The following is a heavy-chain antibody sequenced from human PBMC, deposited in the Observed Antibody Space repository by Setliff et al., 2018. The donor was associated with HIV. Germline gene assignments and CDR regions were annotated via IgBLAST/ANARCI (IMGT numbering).Heavy chain of an antibody. D-gene: IGHD3-10*01. J-gene: IGHJ1*01. V-gene: IGHV3-23*01. Sequence: PGGSLRLSCAASELTFSNYAMTWVRQAPGKGLEWVSSLRGSGGSTYYADPVKGRFTISRDNSKNTLYLRMNSLRAEDTAVYYCAQAQTSVSGSYYQYLQHWGQGTLVTVSS. CDR2: LRGSGGST. CDR1: ELTFSNYA. CDR3: AQAQTSVSGSYYQYLQH.